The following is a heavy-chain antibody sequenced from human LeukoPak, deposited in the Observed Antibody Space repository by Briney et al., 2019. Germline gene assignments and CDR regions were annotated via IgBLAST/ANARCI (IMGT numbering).Heavy chain of an antibody. CDR2: ISGSGGST. CDR1: GFAVSRCA. CDR3: STGYYFDY. Sequence: VGTLRLSCAASGFAVSRCATSWVRHAQGKGLEWVSTISGSGGSTSYADSVKGRFTISRDNSKNTLYLQMNSLYYCARLTYSSSTGYYFDYWGQGTLVTVSS. V-gene: IGHV3-23*01. D-gene: IGHD6-6*01. J-gene: IGHJ4*02.